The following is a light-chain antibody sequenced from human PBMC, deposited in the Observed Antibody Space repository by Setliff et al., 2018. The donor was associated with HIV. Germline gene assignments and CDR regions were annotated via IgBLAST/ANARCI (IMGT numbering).Light chain of an antibody. CDR1: SSDPGSYHL. CDR2: EGS. J-gene: IGLJ1*01. V-gene: IGLV2-23*01. CDR3: CSYVAGSHYV. Sequence: QSALTQPASVSGSPGQSITISCTGTSSDPGSYHLVSWYQHHPGKAPKLMIYEGSQRPSGVSTRFSGSTSGDTASLTIAGLQAEDEADYYCCSYVAGSHYVFGTGTKVTVL.